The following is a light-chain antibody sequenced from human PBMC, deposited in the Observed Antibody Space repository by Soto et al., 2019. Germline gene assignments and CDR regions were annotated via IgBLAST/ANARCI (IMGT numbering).Light chain of an antibody. V-gene: IGLV3-21*04. CDR3: QVWDSSSDHRV. CDR2: YDS. J-gene: IGLJ2*01. Sequence: SYELTQPPSVSVAPGKTARITCGGNNLGSKSVHWHQQKPGQAPVLVIYYDSDRPSGIPERFSGSNSGNTATLTISKVEAGDEADYYCQVWDSSSDHRVFGGGTQLTVL. CDR1: NLGSKS.